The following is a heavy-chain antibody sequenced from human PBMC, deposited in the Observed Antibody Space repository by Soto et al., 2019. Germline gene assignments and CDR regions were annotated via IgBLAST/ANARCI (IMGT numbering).Heavy chain of an antibody. J-gene: IGHJ4*02. V-gene: IGHV1-8*01. Sequence: QVQLVQSGAEVKKPGASVKVSCKASGYTFATYDFAWVRQATGQGLEWMGWMNPNTGNTGYAQAFRGRVTMTRNTSINTAYMELSSLRSEDTAVYFCARRKERSGPYYLDYWGQGTLVTVSS. D-gene: IGHD6-25*01. CDR1: GYTFATYD. CDR3: ARRKERSGPYYLDY. CDR2: MNPNTGNT.